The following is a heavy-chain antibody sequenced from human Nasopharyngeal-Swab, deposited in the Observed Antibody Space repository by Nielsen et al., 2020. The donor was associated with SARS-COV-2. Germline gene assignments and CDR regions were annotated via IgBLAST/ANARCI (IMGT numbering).Heavy chain of an antibody. V-gene: IGHV3-23*01. CDR2: ISGSGANT. D-gene: IGHD6-13*01. J-gene: IGHJ2*01. CDR1: GFIFTNYA. Sequence: GGSLRLSCAASGFIFTNYAMNWVRQAPGRGLEWVSSISGSGANTYYADSVKGRFTISRDNSKNTLYLQMNSLRAEDTAVYYCAKAPRAAAGPHWYFDLWGRGTLVTVSS. CDR3: AKAPRAAAGPHWYFDL.